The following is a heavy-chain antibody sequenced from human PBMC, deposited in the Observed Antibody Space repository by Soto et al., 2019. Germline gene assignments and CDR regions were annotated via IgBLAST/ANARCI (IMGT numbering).Heavy chain of an antibody. CDR2: ISHDGGNR. CDR1: GFTFSSYG. CDR3: AKDRRDRYFEN. Sequence: QVQLVESGGGVVQPGRSLRLSCAASGFTFSSYGMYWVSQAPGKGLECVAYISHDGGNRYSADSVKGRFTIFRDNSKNTLYLQMNSLGSEDVAVYYCAKDRRDRYFENWGQGTLVTVSS. V-gene: IGHV3-30*18. J-gene: IGHJ4*02.